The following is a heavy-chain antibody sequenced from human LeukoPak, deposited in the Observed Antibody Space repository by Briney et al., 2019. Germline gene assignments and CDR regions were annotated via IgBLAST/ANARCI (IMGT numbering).Heavy chain of an antibody. J-gene: IGHJ4*02. CDR3: ARDGGVATVDYEFDY. D-gene: IGHD3-16*01. CDR1: GGSISGYS. CDR2: FHNSRTT. V-gene: IGHV4-59*01. Sequence: SETLSLTCTVSGGSISGYSWTWIRQPPGQGLEWIGYFHNSRTTSYNPSLTGRVIISVDTAMDQISLKLNSVTAADTAVYYCARDGGVATVDYEFDYWGQGTLVTVSS.